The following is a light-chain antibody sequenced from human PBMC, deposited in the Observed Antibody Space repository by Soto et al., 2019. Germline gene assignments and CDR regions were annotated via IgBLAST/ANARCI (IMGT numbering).Light chain of an antibody. J-gene: IGKJ4*01. Sequence: DIQLTQSPSVLSASVGDTVTITCRASQALSNYLAWYQQKPGKAPDLLIYSASTLQSGVPSRFSGSGSGTEFTLTISSLKPDDLATYYCQQYNTYLTFGGGTKVDIK. CDR2: SAS. CDR1: QALSNY. CDR3: QQYNTYLT. V-gene: IGKV1-9*01.